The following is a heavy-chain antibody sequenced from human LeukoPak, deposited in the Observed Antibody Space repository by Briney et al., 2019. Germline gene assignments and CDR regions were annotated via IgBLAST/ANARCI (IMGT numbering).Heavy chain of an antibody. D-gene: IGHD4-17*01. CDR2: ISGSGGST. Sequence: GGSLRLSCAAPGFTFSSYAMSWVRQAPGKGLEWVSAISGSGGSTYYADSVKGRFTISRDNSKNMLYPQMNSLRAEDTAVYYCAKFFHYGSYYYYGMDVWGQGTTVTVSS. CDR1: GFTFSSYA. J-gene: IGHJ6*02. V-gene: IGHV3-23*01. CDR3: AKFFHYGSYYYYGMDV.